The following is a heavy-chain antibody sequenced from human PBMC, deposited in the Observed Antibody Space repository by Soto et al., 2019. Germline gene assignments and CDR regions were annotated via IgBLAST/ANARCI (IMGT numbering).Heavy chain of an antibody. CDR3: AKEMFPRTVLESSSPGGDY. Sequence: QVQLVESGGGVVQPGKSLRLSCAASGFTLRSYGMHWVRQAPGKGLEWLAVISYDESHKYYAHSVKGRFTISRDTSKNELYLQMYSLRAEDTAVYYCAKEMFPRTVLESSSPGGDYRGQGTAVTVSS. V-gene: IGHV3-30*18. CDR1: GFTLRSYG. CDR2: ISYDESHK. J-gene: IGHJ4*02. D-gene: IGHD6-6*01.